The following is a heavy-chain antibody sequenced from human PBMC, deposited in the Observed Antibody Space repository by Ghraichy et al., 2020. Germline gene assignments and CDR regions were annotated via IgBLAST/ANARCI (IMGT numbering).Heavy chain of an antibody. V-gene: IGHV4-34*01. J-gene: IGHJ4*02. CDR1: GGSFSGYY. CDR3: AVASGSSLDY. Sequence: SETLSLTCAVYGGSFSGYYWSWIRQPPGKGLEWIGEINHSGSTNYNPSLKSRVTISVDTSKNPFSLKLSSVTAADTAVYYCAVASGSSLDYWGQGTLVTVSS. D-gene: IGHD1-26*01. CDR2: INHSGST.